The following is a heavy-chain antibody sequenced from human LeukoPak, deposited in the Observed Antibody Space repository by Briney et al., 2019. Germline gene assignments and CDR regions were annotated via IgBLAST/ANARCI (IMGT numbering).Heavy chain of an antibody. V-gene: IGHV4-59*01. D-gene: IGHD6-13*01. J-gene: IGHJ3*02. Sequence: SETLSLTCTVSGGSISSYYWSWIRQPPGKGLEWIGYIYYSGSTNYNPSLKSRVTISVDTSKNQSSLKLSSVTAADTAVYYCARGTETAAAFDIWGQGTMVTVSS. CDR3: ARGTETAAAFDI. CDR2: IYYSGST. CDR1: GGSISSYY.